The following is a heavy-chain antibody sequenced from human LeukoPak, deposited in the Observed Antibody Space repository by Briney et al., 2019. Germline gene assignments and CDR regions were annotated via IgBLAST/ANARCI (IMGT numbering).Heavy chain of an antibody. V-gene: IGHV3-23*01. Sequence: TGGSLRLSCAASGFTFSSYAMSWVRQAPGKGLEWVSAISGRGGSTYYADSVKGRFTISRDNSKNTLYLQMNSLRAEDTAVYYCAKVRLVVVAATDNNWFDPWGQGTLVTVSS. CDR1: GFTFSSYA. CDR2: ISGRGGST. D-gene: IGHD2-15*01. CDR3: AKVRLVVVAATDNNWFDP. J-gene: IGHJ5*02.